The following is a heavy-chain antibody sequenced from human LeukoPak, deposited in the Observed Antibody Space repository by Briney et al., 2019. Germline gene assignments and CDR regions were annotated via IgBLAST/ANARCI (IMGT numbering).Heavy chain of an antibody. Sequence: GASVKVSCKASGYTFTGYYMHWVRQAPGQGLEWMGWINPNSGGTNYAQKFQGRVTMSRDTSISTAYMELSRLRSDDTAVYYCAIHIVATTWGGYWGQGTLVTVSS. CDR3: AIHIVATTWGGY. D-gene: IGHD5-12*01. CDR2: INPNSGGT. CDR1: GYTFTGYY. J-gene: IGHJ4*02. V-gene: IGHV1-2*02.